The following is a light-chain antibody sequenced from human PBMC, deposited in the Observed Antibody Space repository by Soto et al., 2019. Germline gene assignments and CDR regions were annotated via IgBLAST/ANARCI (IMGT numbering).Light chain of an antibody. CDR1: QDISSY. CDR2: AAS. Sequence: DILMTQSPASVSASVGDRVTITCRASQDISSYLAWYQQKPGKAPKLLIHAASSLQSGFPPRFSGSGFGTDFTLTFTSLQPEDLATYYCHKAKSFPITSGQGTRRE. J-gene: IGKJ5*01. CDR3: HKAKSFPIT. V-gene: IGKV1-12*01.